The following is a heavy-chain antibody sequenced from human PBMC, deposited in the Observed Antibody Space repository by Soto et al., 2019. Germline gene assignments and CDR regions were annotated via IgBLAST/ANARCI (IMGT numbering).Heavy chain of an antibody. J-gene: IGHJ3*02. D-gene: IGHD2-15*01. V-gene: IGHV1-69*13. CDR1: GGTFSSYA. Sequence: ASVKVSCKASGGTFSSYAISWVRQAPGQGLEWMGGIIPIFGTANYAQKFQGRVTITADESTSTAYMELSSLRSEDTAVYYCASGVVVVVAALHAFDIWGQGTMVTVSS. CDR2: IIPIFGTA. CDR3: ASGVVVVVAALHAFDI.